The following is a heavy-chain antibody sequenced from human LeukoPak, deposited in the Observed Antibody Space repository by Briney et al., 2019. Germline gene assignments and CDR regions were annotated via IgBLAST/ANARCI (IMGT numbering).Heavy chain of an antibody. D-gene: IGHD1-26*01. CDR2: ISSSNTM. V-gene: IGHV3-48*03. J-gene: IGHJ4*02. CDR1: GFTFSSYE. Sequence: PGGSLRLSCAASGFTFSSYEMNWVRQAPGKGLEWISYISSSNTMYYADSVKGRFTISGDNAKNSLYLQMNSLRVEDTAVYYCARDWSYYFDYWGQGTLVTVSS. CDR3: ARDWSYYFDY.